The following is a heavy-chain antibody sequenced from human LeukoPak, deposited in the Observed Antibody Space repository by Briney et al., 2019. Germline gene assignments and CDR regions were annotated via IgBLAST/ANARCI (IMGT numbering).Heavy chain of an antibody. CDR3: ARVSSNDAFDI. V-gene: IGHV4-61*01. D-gene: IGHD3-10*01. CDR1: GYSISSGYY. CDR2: IYYSGST. Sequence: SETLSLTCTVSGYSISSGYYWSWIRQPPGKGLEWIGYIYYSGSTNYNPSLKSRVTISVDTSKNQFSLKLSSVTAADTAVYYCARVSSNDAFDIWGQGTMVTVSS. J-gene: IGHJ3*02.